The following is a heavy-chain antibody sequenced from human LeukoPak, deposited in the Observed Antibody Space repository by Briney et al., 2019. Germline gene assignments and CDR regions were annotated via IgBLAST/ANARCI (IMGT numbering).Heavy chain of an antibody. D-gene: IGHD2-21*02. CDR2: ISGGGDIT. CDR3: VREDTPATANY. CDR1: GFNFANHA. V-gene: IGHV3-23*01. Sequence: GGSLRLSCAASGFNFANHAMSWVRQTPGKGLEWVSAISGGGDITYYADSVTGRFTISRDNSKDTLFLQMHSLRPGDTAVFYCVREDTPATANYWGQGTLVTISS. J-gene: IGHJ4*02.